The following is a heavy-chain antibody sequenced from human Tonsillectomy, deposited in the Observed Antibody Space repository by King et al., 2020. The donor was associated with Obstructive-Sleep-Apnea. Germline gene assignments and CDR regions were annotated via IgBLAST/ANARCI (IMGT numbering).Heavy chain of an antibody. J-gene: IGHJ4*02. Sequence: VQLVESGGGLVQPGGSLRLSCAASGFTFITYAISWVRQAPGKGLEWVSAINRCGTTFYAVSVRGRFTLSRDNSKYPVDLQVNSLGAEDTARYYCAKEGGGSGVYWVDSWGQGTLVTVSS. V-gene: IGHV3-23*04. CDR3: AKEGGGSGVYWVDS. D-gene: IGHD3-10*01. CDR1: GFTFITYA. CDR2: INRCGTT.